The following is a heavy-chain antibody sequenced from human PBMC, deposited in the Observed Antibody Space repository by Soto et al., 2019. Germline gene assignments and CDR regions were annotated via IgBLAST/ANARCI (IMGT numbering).Heavy chain of an antibody. CDR2: GYYSGST. CDR1: GGSISSYY. Sequence: QVQLQESGPGLVKPSETLSLTCTVSGGSISSYYWSWIRQPPGQGLEWIGYGYYSGSTNSNPSLKRRVTISVDTSKNPFSLTLSSVTAADTAVYYCARDYHSGGAFDIWGQGTMVTVSS. CDR3: ARDYHSGGAFDI. D-gene: IGHD6-19*01. J-gene: IGHJ3*02. V-gene: IGHV4-59*01.